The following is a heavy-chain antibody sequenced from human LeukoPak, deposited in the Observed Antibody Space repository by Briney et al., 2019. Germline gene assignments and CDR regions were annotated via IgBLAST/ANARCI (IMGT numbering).Heavy chain of an antibody. J-gene: IGHJ4*02. Sequence: SETLPLTRTVSGGSISSSSFYWVWIRQPPGKGLEWIGSIYYSGSTYYNPSLKSRVTISVDTSKNQFSLKLSSVTAADTAVYYCAKLSEGGYWGQGPLVTVSS. CDR2: IYYSGST. D-gene: IGHD1-26*01. CDR1: GGSISSSSFY. V-gene: IGHV4-39*01. CDR3: AKLSEGGY.